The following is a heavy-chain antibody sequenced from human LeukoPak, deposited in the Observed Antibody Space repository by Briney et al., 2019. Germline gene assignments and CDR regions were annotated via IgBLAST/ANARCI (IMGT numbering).Heavy chain of an antibody. CDR2: INPNSGGT. CDR1: GYTFTGYY. CDR3: ARDKSDFWTPYIDY. V-gene: IGHV1-2*06. J-gene: IGHJ4*02. Sequence: ASVKVSCKASGYTFTGYYMHWVRQAPGQGLEGMGRINPNSGGTNYAQKFQGRVTMTRDTSINTAYMELSRLRSDDTAVYYWARDKSDFWTPYIDYWGQGTLVTVSS. D-gene: IGHD3/OR15-3a*01.